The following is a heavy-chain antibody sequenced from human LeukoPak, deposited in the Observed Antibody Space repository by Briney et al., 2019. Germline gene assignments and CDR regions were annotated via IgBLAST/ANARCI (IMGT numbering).Heavy chain of an antibody. CDR3: VRGSTLRHYQY. D-gene: IGHD3-16*01. J-gene: IGHJ4*02. CDR1: GGSISSSTDY. V-gene: IGHV4-39*01. CDR2: IYYSGST. Sequence: SETLSLTCTVSGGSISSSTDYWGWIRRPPGKGLEWIGSIYYSGSTYYNPSLTSRTTVSVDTSKNQFSLKLSSVTAADTAVYYCVRGSTLRHYQYWGQGTLVTVSS.